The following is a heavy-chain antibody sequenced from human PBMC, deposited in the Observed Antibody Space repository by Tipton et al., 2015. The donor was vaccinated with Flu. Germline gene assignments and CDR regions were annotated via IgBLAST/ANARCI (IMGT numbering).Heavy chain of an antibody. J-gene: IGHJ4*02. CDR2: ISGYSGNT. CDR3: ARPGGPAAINPFSYFDF. V-gene: IGHV1-18*04. CDR1: GYTLTSYP. Sequence: QVQLVQSGAEVKKPGASVKVSCKASGYTLTSYPISWVRQAPGQGLEWMGWISGYSGNTNYAQRLQCRVTMTTDTSTNTAYMELRSLRSDDTAVYYCARPGGPAAINPFSYFDFWGQGALVAVSS. D-gene: IGHD2-2*01.